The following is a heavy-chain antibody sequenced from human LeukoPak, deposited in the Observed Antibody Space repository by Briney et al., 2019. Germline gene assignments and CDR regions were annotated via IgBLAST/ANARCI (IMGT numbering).Heavy chain of an antibody. V-gene: IGHV3-11*06. CDR3: ARGIEATRRSATTCNYFDY. CDR2: ISSSSNYA. D-gene: IGHD5-12*01. Sequence: GGSLRLSCAASGFTFSDSYMSWIRQAPGKGLEWVSYISSSSNYANYADSVEGRFTISRDNAKNSLYLQMISLRAEDTAVYYCARGIEATRRSATTCNYFDYWGQGTLVTVSS. CDR1: GFTFSDSY. J-gene: IGHJ4*02.